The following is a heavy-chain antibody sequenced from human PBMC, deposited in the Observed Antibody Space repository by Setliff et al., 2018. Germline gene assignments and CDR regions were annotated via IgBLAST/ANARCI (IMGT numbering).Heavy chain of an antibody. CDR3: ARVRITPYCMDV. J-gene: IGHJ6*03. V-gene: IGHV4-4*07. CDR2: VYTTGST. D-gene: IGHD3-10*01. Sequence: PSETLSLTCTVSGGSMGSYYMTWIRQSAGKGLEWIGRVYTTGSTAFNPSLNSRVTMSLDKSKNQFSLKLYSVTAADTAVYFCARVRITPYCMDVWGKGTTVTVSS. CDR1: GGSMGSYY.